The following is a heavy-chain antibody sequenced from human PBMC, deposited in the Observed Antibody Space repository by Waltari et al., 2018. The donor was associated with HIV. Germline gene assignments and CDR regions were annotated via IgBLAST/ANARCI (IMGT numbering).Heavy chain of an antibody. CDR1: NVSISSNKYY. V-gene: IGHV4-39*01. CDR2: IYYSGSS. J-gene: IGHJ4*02. D-gene: IGHD6-19*01. CDR3: ARHGASLFSDGWHFDR. Sequence: QQLLQESGPGVARPSETLSLTCSVSNVSISSNKYYWGWIRQPPGKGLEWIWSIYYSGSSYYNPSLKSRVTISADPSMNQFSLKLSSVTAADTAVYYCARHGASLFSDGWHFDRWGQGTRVTVSS.